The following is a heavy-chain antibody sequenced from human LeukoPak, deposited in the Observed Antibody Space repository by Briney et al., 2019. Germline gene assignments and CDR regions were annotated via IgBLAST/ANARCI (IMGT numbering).Heavy chain of an antibody. CDR2: ISSSSSYT. V-gene: IGHV3-11*06. Sequence: GGSLRLSCVASGFTFSDYYMSWIRQAPGKGLEWVSYISSSSSYTNYADSVKGRFTISRDNAKNSLYLQMNGLRAEDTAVYYCARKETTYWYFDLWGRGTLVTVSS. CDR3: ARKETTYWYFDL. D-gene: IGHD1-1*01. J-gene: IGHJ2*01. CDR1: GFTFSDYY.